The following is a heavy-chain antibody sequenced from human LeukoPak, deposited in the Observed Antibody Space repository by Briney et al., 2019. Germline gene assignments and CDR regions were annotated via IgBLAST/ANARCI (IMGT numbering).Heavy chain of an antibody. V-gene: IGHV4-34*01. D-gene: IGHD1-14*01. CDR2: INHSGST. CDR3: ARVEENRKAFDI. J-gene: IGHJ3*02. Sequence: SETLSLTCAVYGGSFSGYYWSWIRQPPGKGLEWIGEINHSGSTNYNPSLKSRVTISVDTSKNQFSLKLSSVTAADTAVYYCARVEENRKAFDIWGQGTMVTVSS. CDR1: GGSFSGYY.